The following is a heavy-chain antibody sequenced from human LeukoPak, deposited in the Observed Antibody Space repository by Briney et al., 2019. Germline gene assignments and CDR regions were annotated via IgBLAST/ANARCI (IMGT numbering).Heavy chain of an antibody. CDR3: ARAPYYDFWSSYPTKLRVNWFDP. D-gene: IGHD3-3*01. CDR2: INHSGST. CDR1: GGSFSGYY. V-gene: IGHV4-34*01. Sequence: PSETLSLTCAVYGGSFSGYYWSWIRQPPGKGLEWIGEINHSGSTSYNPSLKSRVTISVDTSKNQFSLKLSSVTAADTALYYCARAPYYDFWSSYPTKLRVNWFDPWGQGTLVTVSS. J-gene: IGHJ5*02.